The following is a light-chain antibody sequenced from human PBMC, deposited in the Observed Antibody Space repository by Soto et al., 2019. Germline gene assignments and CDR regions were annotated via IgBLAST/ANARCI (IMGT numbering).Light chain of an antibody. CDR3: QQYNSYST. CDR2: KAF. Sequence: DIQMTQSPSTLSASVGDRVAITCRASQSISPWLAWYQQKPGKAPKLLIYKAFSLQSGVPSRFSGSGSGTEFTLTISSLQPDDFATYYCQQYNSYSTFGQGTKVGIK. V-gene: IGKV1-5*03. CDR1: QSISPW. J-gene: IGKJ1*01.